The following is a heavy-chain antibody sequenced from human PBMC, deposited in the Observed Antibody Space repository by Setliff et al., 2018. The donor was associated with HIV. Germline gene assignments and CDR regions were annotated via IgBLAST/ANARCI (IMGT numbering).Heavy chain of an antibody. CDR2: IYYSGNT. J-gene: IGHJ4*02. V-gene: IGHV4-59*01. Sequence: SETLSLTCTVSGGSIGRYYWSWIRQPPGKGLEWIGYIYYSGNTDYNPSLKSRVTISADTSKSQFSLRLTSVTAADTALYFCARLGDSGYDFRGYFDYWGQGKLVTVSS. CDR3: ARLGDSGYDFRGYFDY. CDR1: GGSIGRYY. D-gene: IGHD5-12*01.